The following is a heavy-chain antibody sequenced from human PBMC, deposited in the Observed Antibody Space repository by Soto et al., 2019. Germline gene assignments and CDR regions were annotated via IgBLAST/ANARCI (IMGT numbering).Heavy chain of an antibody. V-gene: IGHV3-33*01. CDR1: GFTFSSYG. J-gene: IGHJ6*02. CDR2: IWYDGSNK. D-gene: IGHD6-13*01. Sequence: PGGSLRLSCAASGFTFSSYGMHWARQAPGKGLEWVAVIWYDGSNKYYADSVKGRFTISRDNSKNTLYLQMNSLRAEDTAVYYCARAKEQQRRCYGMDVWGQGTTVTVSS. CDR3: ARAKEQQRRCYGMDV.